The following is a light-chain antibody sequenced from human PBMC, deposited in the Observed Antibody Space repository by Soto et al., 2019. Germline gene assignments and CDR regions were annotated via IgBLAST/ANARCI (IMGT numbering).Light chain of an antibody. CDR2: GAS. Sequence: EIVLTQSPGTLSLSPGERATLSCRASQSVNNNYLAWYQQKPGQPPRLLIYGASSRAIGIPDRFSGGGSGTDFPLTISRLEPEDFAVYYCQQYRSSYTFGPGTKVDIK. CDR3: QQYRSSYT. V-gene: IGKV3-20*01. J-gene: IGKJ3*01. CDR1: QSVNNNY.